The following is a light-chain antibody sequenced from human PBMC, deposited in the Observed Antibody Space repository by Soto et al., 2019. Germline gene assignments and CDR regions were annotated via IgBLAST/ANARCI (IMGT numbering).Light chain of an antibody. J-gene: IGKJ2*01. Sequence: IVLTQSPGTLSLSPGERATLSCRASQSVSSIYLGWYQQKPGQAPRLLIYSASSRATGVPDRFSGSGSATDFTLTISRLEPEDFALYYCQHYDSDGTCGQGTTLEI. V-gene: IGKV3-20*01. CDR2: SAS. CDR3: QHYDSDGT. CDR1: QSVSSIY.